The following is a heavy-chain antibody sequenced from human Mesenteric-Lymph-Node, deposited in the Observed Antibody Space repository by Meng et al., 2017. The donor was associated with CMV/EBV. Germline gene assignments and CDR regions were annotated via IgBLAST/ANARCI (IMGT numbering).Heavy chain of an antibody. Sequence: ESLKISCTVSGGSISSSSYYWSWIRQPPGKGLEWIGEINHSGSTNYNPSLKSRVTISVDTSKNQFSLKLSSVTAADTAVYYCARDFRELLGEWGQGTLVTVSS. V-gene: IGHV4-39*07. CDR1: GGSISSSSYY. CDR2: INHSGST. J-gene: IGHJ4*02. CDR3: ARDFRELLGE. D-gene: IGHD1-26*01.